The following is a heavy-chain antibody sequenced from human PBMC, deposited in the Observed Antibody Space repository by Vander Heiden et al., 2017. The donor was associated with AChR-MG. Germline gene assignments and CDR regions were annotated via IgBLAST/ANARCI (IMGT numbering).Heavy chain of an antibody. V-gene: IGHV1-69*01. Sequence: QVQLVQSGAEVKKPGSSVKVSCKASGGTFSSYAISWVRQAPGQGLEWMGGIIPIFGTANYAQKFQGRVTITADESTSTAYMELSSLRSEDTAVYYCARGENYYDSSGPIAADVWGQGTTVTVSS. J-gene: IGHJ6*02. D-gene: IGHD3-22*01. CDR1: GGTFSSYA. CDR3: ARGENYYDSSGPIAADV. CDR2: IIPIFGTA.